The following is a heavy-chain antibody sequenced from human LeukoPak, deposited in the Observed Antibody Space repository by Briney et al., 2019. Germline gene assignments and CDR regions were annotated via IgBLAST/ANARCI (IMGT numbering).Heavy chain of an antibody. J-gene: IGHJ4*02. V-gene: IGHV3-7*01. CDR1: GFTFSSYW. CDR2: IKQDGSEK. Sequence: GGSLRLSCAASGFTFSSYWMSWVRQAPGKGLEWVANIKQDGSEKYCVDSVKGRFTISKDNAKNSLYLQMNSLRAEDTAVYYCATDRGSSWSDYWGQGTLVTVSS. D-gene: IGHD6-13*01. CDR3: ATDRGSSWSDY.